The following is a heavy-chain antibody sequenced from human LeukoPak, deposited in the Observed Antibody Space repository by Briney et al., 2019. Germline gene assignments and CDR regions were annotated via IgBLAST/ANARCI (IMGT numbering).Heavy chain of an antibody. V-gene: IGHV1-2*02. D-gene: IGHD1-26*01. CDR2: INPNSGGT. Sequence: ASVKVSCKASGYTFTGYYMHWVRQAPGQGLEWMGWINPNSGGTNYAQKFQGRVTMTRDTSISTAYMELSRLRSDDTAVYYCARDRGAYSGSYNRWYFDLWGRGTLVTVSS. CDR1: GYTFTGYY. CDR3: ARDRGAYSGSYNRWYFDL. J-gene: IGHJ2*01.